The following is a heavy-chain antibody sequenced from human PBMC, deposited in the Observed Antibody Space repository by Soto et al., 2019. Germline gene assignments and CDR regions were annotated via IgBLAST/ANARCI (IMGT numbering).Heavy chain of an antibody. Sequence: EVQLVESGGGLVQPGRSLRLSCAASGFTFDDYAMHWVRQAPGKGLEWVSGISWNSGSIGYADSVKGRFTISRDNAKNSLYLQMNSLRAEDTALYYCAKDMGVQGGFDYWVQGTLVTVSS. CDR1: GFTFDDYA. D-gene: IGHD3-16*01. J-gene: IGHJ4*02. CDR2: ISWNSGSI. CDR3: AKDMGVQGGFDY. V-gene: IGHV3-9*01.